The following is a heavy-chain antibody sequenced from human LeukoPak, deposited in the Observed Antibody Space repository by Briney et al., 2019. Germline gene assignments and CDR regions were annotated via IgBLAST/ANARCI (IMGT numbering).Heavy chain of an antibody. V-gene: IGHV5-51*01. J-gene: IGHJ3*02. CDR1: GYSFTSYW. CDR2: IYPGDSHT. Sequence: GESLKISCKGSGYSFTSYWIGWVRQMPGKGLGWMEIIYPGDSHTRYSPSFQGQFTISADKSISPAYLQWSSLKASYTAMYYCARRQHYYDSSGYREAFDIWGQGTMVTVSS. D-gene: IGHD3-22*01. CDR3: ARRQHYYDSSGYREAFDI.